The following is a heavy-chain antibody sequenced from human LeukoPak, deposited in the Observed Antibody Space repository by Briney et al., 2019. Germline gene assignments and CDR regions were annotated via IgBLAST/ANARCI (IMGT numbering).Heavy chain of an antibody. J-gene: IGHJ4*02. CDR1: GYSISSGYY. V-gene: IGHV4-38-2*02. D-gene: IGHD3-10*01. Sequence: PSETLSLTCTVSGYSISSGYYWGWIRQPPGKGLEWIGSIYHSGSTYYNPSLKSRVTISVDTSKNQFSLKLSSVTAADTSVYYCARDSRYDVDRGVIITYPSPYYFDYWGQGTLVSVSS. CDR2: IYHSGST. CDR3: ARDSRYDVDRGVIITYPSPYYFDY.